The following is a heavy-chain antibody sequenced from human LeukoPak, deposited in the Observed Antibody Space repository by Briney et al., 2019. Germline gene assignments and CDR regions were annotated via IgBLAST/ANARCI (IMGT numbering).Heavy chain of an antibody. Sequence: SETLSHTCAVSGGSISSSTYYWGWIRQPPGKGLEWIGCIYETGSTYYKPSLKSRVTISVDTSKNQFSLKLTSVTAADTAVYYCARHCGSRYYSYFYTMDVWGQGATVAVSS. CDR1: GGSISSSTYY. CDR2: IYETGST. J-gene: IGHJ6*02. D-gene: IGHD2-15*01. CDR3: ARHCGSRYYSYFYTMDV. V-gene: IGHV4-39*01.